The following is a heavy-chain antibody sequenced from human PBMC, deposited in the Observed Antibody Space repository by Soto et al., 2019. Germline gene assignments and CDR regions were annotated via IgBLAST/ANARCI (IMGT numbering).Heavy chain of an antibody. J-gene: IGHJ3*02. Sequence: GGSLRLSCAASGFIFSGYWMSWVRQAPGKGLEWLSNIKGDGSDRNYVDSVKGRFTNSRDNAKNSLYLQMSGLRVEDTAVYYCACGWRISGWPGIASDIWCQGTLVTLSS. D-gene: IGHD6-19*01. V-gene: IGHV3-7*01. CDR2: IKGDGSDR. CDR1: GFIFSGYW. CDR3: ACGWRISGWPGIASDI.